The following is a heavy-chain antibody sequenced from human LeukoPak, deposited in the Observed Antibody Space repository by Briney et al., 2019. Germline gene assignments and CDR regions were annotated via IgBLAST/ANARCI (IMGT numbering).Heavy chain of an antibody. D-gene: IGHD1-26*01. J-gene: IGHJ4*02. V-gene: IGHV3-48*04. CDR1: GFTFSSYS. CDR3: ATVSWAVSGAFDY. CDR2: ISSSSSTI. Sequence: GGSLRLSCAASGFTFSSYSMNWVRQAPGKGLEWVSYISSSSSTIYYADSVKGRFTISRDNAKNSLYLQMNSLRAEDTAVYYCATVSWAVSGAFDYWGQGTPVTVSS.